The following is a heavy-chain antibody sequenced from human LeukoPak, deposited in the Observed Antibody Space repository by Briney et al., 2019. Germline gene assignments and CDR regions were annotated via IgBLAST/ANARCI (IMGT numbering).Heavy chain of an antibody. CDR3: AGGGIAVAGTGY. D-gene: IGHD6-19*01. CDR2: INHSGST. J-gene: IGHJ4*02. Sequence: PSETLSLTCAVYGESFSGYYWSWIRQPPGKGLEWIGEINHSGSTNYNPSLKSRVTISVDTSKNQFSLKLSSVTAADTAVYYCAGGGIAVAGTGYWGQGTLVTVSS. V-gene: IGHV4-34*01. CDR1: GESFSGYY.